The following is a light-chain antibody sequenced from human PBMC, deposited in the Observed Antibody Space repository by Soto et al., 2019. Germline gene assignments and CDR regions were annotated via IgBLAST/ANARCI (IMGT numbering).Light chain of an antibody. CDR2: GAS. CDR3: QQYDIHAA. V-gene: IGKV3-15*01. J-gene: IGKJ1*01. Sequence: DIVMTQSPSTLSVSPGERATLSCRASQSVSSNLSWYQQKPGQAPRLLIYGASTRATGIPARFSGSGSGTEFILTISSLQPEDFATYYCQQYDIHAAFGQGTKVDI. CDR1: QSVSSN.